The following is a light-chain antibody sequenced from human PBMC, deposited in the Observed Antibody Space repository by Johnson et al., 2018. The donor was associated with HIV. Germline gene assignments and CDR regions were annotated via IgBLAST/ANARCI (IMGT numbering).Light chain of an antibody. CDR1: SSNIGNNY. J-gene: IGLJ1*01. V-gene: IGLV1-51*01. CDR2: DNN. Sequence: QSALTQPPSVSAAPGQKVTISCSGSSSNIGNNYVSWYQQLPGTAPKLLIYDNNKRPSGIPDRFSGSKSGTSATLGITGLQTGDEADYYCGTWDSSLSTAFFGTGSRVPVL. CDR3: GTWDSSLSTAF.